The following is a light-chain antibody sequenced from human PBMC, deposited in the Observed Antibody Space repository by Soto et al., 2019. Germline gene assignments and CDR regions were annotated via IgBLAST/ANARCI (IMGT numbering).Light chain of an antibody. CDR2: GAS. J-gene: IGKJ5*01. V-gene: IGKV3-20*01. CDR1: QSVSSSY. Sequence: EIVLTQSPGTLSLSPGERATLSCRASQSVSSSYLAWYPQKPGQAPRLLIYGASSRATGIPDRFSGSGSGXDFXLTIXRLXPEDFAVYYCQQYGSSPRTFGQGTRLEIK. CDR3: QQYGSSPRT.